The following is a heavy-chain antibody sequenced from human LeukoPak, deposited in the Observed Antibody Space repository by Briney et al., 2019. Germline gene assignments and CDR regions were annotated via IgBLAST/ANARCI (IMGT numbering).Heavy chain of an antibody. CDR3: ARQPGAGWFDP. CDR2: FNPGDSDT. J-gene: IGHJ5*02. V-gene: IGHV5-51*01. CDR1: GYSFTSSW. Sequence: RGESLKISCQASGYSFTSSWIGWARQMPGKGLEWMAIFNPGDSDTRYSPSFQGQVTISADKSISTVYLQWGSLKASDTAMYYCARQPGAGWFDPWGQGTLVTVSS. D-gene: IGHD3-10*01.